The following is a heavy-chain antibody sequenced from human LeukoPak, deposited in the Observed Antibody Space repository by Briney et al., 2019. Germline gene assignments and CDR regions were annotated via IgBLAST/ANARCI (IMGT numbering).Heavy chain of an antibody. CDR2: IYPSDSNT. J-gene: IGHJ4*02. Sequence: GESLKISCKGSGYSFSNYWIGWVRQLPGKGLEWMGIIYPSDSNTIYSPTFQDQVTISADRSISTAYLQWSSLQASDTAMYYCARLPCSISTSHSSAVYFDYWGQGTPVSASS. CDR1: GYSFSNYW. D-gene: IGHD2-2*01. CDR3: ARLPCSISTSHSSAVYFDY. V-gene: IGHV5-51*01.